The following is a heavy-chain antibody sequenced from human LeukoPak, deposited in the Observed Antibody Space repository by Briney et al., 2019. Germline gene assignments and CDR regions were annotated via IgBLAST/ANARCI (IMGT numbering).Heavy chain of an antibody. CDR1: QFIFSTYA. CDR3: ARDRATITREDYFDY. D-gene: IGHD5-12*01. V-gene: IGHV3-23*01. CDR2: ITSSGGST. Sequence: EGSLRLSCAASQFIFSTYAMSWVRQPPGKGLEWVSGITSSGGSTYYADSVRGRFTISRDNAKNSLYLQMNSLRAEDTAVYYCARDRATITREDYFDYWGQGTLVTVSS. J-gene: IGHJ4*02.